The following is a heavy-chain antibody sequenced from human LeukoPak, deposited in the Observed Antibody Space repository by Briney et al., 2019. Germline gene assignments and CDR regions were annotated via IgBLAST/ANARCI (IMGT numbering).Heavy chain of an antibody. D-gene: IGHD2-2*01. CDR1: GGSISSGGYS. J-gene: IGHJ4*02. V-gene: IGHV4-30-2*01. CDR3: ARAYCSSTSCSEFDY. CDR2: IYHSGST. Sequence: SETLSPTCAVSGGSISSGGYSWSWIRQPPGKGLEWIVYIYHSGSTYYNPSLKSRVTISVDRSKNQFSLKLSSVTAADTAVYYCARAYCSSTSCSEFDYWGLGTLVTVSS.